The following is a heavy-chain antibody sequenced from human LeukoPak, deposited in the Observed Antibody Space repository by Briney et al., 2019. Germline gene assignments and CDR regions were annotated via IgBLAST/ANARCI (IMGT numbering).Heavy chain of an antibody. Sequence: SETLSLTCTVSGGSISSNSHYRGWIRQTPGKGLEWIGSIYHSGSTYYNPSLKSRVTISVDTSKNQFSLKLSSVTAADTAVYYCARHLYSESYYFWGQGTLVTVSS. V-gene: IGHV4-39*01. CDR3: ARHLYSESYYF. D-gene: IGHD1-26*01. CDR1: GGSISSNSHY. J-gene: IGHJ4*02. CDR2: IYHSGST.